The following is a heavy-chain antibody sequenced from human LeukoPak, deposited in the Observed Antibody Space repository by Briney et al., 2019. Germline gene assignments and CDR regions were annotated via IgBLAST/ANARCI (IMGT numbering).Heavy chain of an antibody. CDR1: GYTFTRYD. CDR2: ISAYNGNT. D-gene: IGHD6-6*01. V-gene: IGHV1-18*01. CDR3: AREREYSSSSDFDY. J-gene: IGHJ4*02. Sequence: ASVKVSCKASGYTFTRYDISWVRQAPGQGLEWMGWISAYNGNTNYAQKLQGRVTMTTDTSTSTAYMELRSLRSDDTAVYYCAREREYSSSSDFDYWGQGTLVTVSS.